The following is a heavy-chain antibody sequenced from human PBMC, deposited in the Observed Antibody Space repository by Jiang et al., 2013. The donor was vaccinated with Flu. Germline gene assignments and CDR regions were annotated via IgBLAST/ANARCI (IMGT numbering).Heavy chain of an antibody. Sequence: GSGLVKPSETLSLTCTVSGGSISSYYWSWIRQPPGKGLEWIGYIYYSGSTNYNPSLKSRVTISVDTSKNQFSLKLSSVTAADTAVYYCARTNYDFWSGYLDYFDYWGQGTLVTVSS. J-gene: IGHJ4*02. CDR3: ARTNYDFWSGYLDYFDY. V-gene: IGHV4-59*08. D-gene: IGHD3-3*01. CDR1: GGSISSYY. CDR2: IYYSGST.